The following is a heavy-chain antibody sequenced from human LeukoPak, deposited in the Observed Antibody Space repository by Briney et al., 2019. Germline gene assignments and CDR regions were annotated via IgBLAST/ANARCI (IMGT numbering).Heavy chain of an antibody. CDR2: IHYSGST. V-gene: IGHV4-59*08. CDR3: ARRFDY. J-gene: IGHJ4*02. Sequence: SETLSLTCTVSGGSISSYYWSWIRQPPGKGLEWIGYIHYSGSTNYNPSLKSRVTISVDTSKNQFSLKVTSVTAADTAVYYCARRFDYWGQGTLVTVSS. CDR1: GGSISSYY.